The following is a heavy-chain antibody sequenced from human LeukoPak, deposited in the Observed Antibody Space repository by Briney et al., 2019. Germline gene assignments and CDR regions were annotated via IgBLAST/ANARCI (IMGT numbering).Heavy chain of an antibody. CDR3: VRVVFDGDLDY. Sequence: GGSLRLSCAASGFTVSSNYMSWVRQAPGKGLEWVSVIYSGGSTYYADSVKGRFTISRDNSKNTLYLQMNSLRAEDTAVYYCVRVVFDGDLDYWGQGTLVTVSS. CDR2: IYSGGST. J-gene: IGHJ4*02. CDR1: GFTVSSNY. D-gene: IGHD4-17*01. V-gene: IGHV3-53*01.